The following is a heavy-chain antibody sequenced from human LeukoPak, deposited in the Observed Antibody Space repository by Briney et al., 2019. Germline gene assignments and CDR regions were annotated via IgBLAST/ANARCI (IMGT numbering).Heavy chain of an antibody. V-gene: IGHV3-30-3*01. CDR3: AREDSYVDIVATIFDY. CDR1: GFTFSSYA. Sequence: GRSLRLSCAASGFTFSSYAMHWVRQAPGKGLEWVAVISYDGSNKYYADSVKGRFTISRDNSKNTLYLQMNSLRAEDTAVYYCAREDSYVDIVATIFDYWGQGTLVTVSS. D-gene: IGHD5-12*01. CDR2: ISYDGSNK. J-gene: IGHJ4*02.